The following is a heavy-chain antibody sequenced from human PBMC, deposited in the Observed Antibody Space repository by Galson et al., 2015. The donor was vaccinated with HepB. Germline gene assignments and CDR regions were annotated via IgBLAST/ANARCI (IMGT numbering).Heavy chain of an antibody. V-gene: IGHV1-18*01. D-gene: IGHD3-10*01. CDR1: GFSFHSYD. CDR2: ISGHNANT. J-gene: IGHJ6*03. CDR3: ARGSYYYGSGSYTTHYYNMDV. Sequence: SVKVSCKASGFSFHSYDVNWVRQAPGQGLEWMGWISGHNANTSYAQKFRDRVTMTTDTSTSTAYMELRSLKSDDTAVYYCARGSYYYGSGSYTTHYYNMDVWGKGTTVTVSS.